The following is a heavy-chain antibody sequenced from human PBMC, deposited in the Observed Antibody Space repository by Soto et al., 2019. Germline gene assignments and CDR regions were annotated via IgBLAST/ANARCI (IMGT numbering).Heavy chain of an antibody. Sequence: PGGSLRLSCAASGFTFDDYAMHWVRQAPGKGLEWVSGISWNSGSIGYADSVKGRFTISRDNAKNSLYLQMNSLRAEDTALYYCAKGIYSNYEENWFDPWGQGTLVTVSS. V-gene: IGHV3-9*01. D-gene: IGHD4-4*01. J-gene: IGHJ5*02. CDR3: AKGIYSNYEENWFDP. CDR1: GFTFDDYA. CDR2: ISWNSGSI.